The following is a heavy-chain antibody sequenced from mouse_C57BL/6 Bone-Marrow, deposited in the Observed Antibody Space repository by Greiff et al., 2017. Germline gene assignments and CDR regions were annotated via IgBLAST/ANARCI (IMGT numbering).Heavy chain of an antibody. CDR2: IYIGTGYT. Sequence: VQLQQSGAELVRPGSSVKMSCKTSGYTFTSYGINWVKQRPGQGLEWIGYIYIGTGYTEYNEKFKGKATLTSDTSSSTAYMQLSSLTSEDSAIYFCARADEGSYWGQGTTLTVSS. J-gene: IGHJ2*01. CDR1: GYTFTSYG. CDR3: ARADEGSY. V-gene: IGHV1-58*01.